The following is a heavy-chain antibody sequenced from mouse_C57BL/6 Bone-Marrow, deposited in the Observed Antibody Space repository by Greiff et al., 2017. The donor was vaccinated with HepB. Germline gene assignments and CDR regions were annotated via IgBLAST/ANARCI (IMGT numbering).Heavy chain of an antibody. CDR3: ARDGLWLRYWYFDV. CDR1: GYTFTSYG. Sequence: VQLQQSGAELARPGASVKLSCKASGYTFTSYGISWVKQSTGQGLEWIGEIYPRSGNTYYNEKFKGKATLTADKSSSTAYMELRSLTSEDSAVYFCARDGLWLRYWYFDVWGTGTTVTVSS. D-gene: IGHD2-2*01. V-gene: IGHV1-81*01. J-gene: IGHJ1*03. CDR2: IYPRSGNT.